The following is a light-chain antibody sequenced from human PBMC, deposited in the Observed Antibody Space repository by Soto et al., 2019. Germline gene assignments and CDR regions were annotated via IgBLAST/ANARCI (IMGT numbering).Light chain of an antibody. CDR1: SDDVGDYNY. J-gene: IGLJ1*01. CDR2: DVI. CDR3: SSYTSTSTYV. Sequence: QSALTQPASVSGSPGQSITISCTGTSDDVGDYNYVSWSQQHPGKAPKLMIYDVINRPSGVSNRFSGSKSGNTASLTISGLQAEDEADYYCSSYTSTSTYVFGTATNVTVL. V-gene: IGLV2-14*01.